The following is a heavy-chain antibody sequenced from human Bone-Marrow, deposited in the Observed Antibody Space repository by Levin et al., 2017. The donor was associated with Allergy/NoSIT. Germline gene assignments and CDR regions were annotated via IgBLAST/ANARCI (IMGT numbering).Heavy chain of an antibody. J-gene: IGHJ5*02. CDR1: GFTFSSYW. V-gene: IGHV3-7*03. Sequence: GESLKISCAASGFTFSSYWMSWVRQAPGKGLEWVANIKQDGSEKYYVDSVKGRFTISRDNAKNSLYLQMNSLRAEDTAVYYCARDIVATTLPDWFDPWGQGTLVTVSS. D-gene: IGHD5-12*01. CDR2: IKQDGSEK. CDR3: ARDIVATTLPDWFDP.